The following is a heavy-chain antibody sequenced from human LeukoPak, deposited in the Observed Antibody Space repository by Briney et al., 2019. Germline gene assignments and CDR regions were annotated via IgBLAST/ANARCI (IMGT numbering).Heavy chain of an antibody. V-gene: IGHV1-18*04. D-gene: IGHD4-11*01. J-gene: IGHJ6*02. CDR3: ARDTVTSNYYYYGMDV. CDR2: ISAYNGNT. Sequence: GASVKVSCKASGYTFTSYYMHWVRQAPGQGLEWMGWISAYNGNTNYAQKLQGRVTMTTDTSTSTAYMELRSLRSDDTAVYYCARDTVTSNYYYYGMDVWGQGTTVTVSS. CDR1: GYTFTSYY.